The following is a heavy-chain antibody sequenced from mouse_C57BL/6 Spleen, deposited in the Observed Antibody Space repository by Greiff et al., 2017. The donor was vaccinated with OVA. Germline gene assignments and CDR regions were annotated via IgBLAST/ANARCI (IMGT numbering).Heavy chain of an antibody. Sequence: QVQLQQSGAELVRPGASVKLSCKASGYTFTDYYINWVKQRPGQGLEWIARIYPGSGNTYYNEKFKGKATLTAEKSSSTAYMQLSSLTSEDSAVYVCARSETAQVYFDYWGQGTTLTVSS. V-gene: IGHV1-76*01. D-gene: IGHD3-2*02. CDR3: ARSETAQVYFDY. J-gene: IGHJ2*01. CDR1: GYTFTDYY. CDR2: IYPGSGNT.